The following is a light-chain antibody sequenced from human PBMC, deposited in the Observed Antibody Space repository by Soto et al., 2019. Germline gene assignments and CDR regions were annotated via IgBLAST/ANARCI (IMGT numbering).Light chain of an antibody. CDR1: QSGSSNS. CDR2: GAS. V-gene: IGKV3-20*01. Sequence: EIVLTQSPGTLSLSPGERATLSCRASQSGSSNSLAWYQQRPGQAPRLLIYGASSRATGIPDRFSGSGSGTDFTLTISRLEPEDFAVYYCQQYGSSPRTFGQGTKVEIK. J-gene: IGKJ1*01. CDR3: QQYGSSPRT.